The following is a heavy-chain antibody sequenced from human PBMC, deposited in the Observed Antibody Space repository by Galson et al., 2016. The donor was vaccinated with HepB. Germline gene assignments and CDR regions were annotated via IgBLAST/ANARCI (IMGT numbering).Heavy chain of an antibody. D-gene: IGHD1-1*01. V-gene: IGHV3-30*03. CDR1: GFSFRNYG. J-gene: IGHJ1*01. CDR3: VPGKEYFQH. Sequence: SLRLSCAASGFSFRNYGMHWVRQAPGKGLDWVSAISDDGTNKYYAYSMKGRFTISRDNSKTTLSLQMNRLRAEDTAVDYCVPGKEYFQHWGQGTLVTVSS. CDR2: ISDDGTNK.